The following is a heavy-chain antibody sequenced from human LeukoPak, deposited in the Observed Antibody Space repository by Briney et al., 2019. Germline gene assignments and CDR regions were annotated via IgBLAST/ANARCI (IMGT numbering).Heavy chain of an antibody. V-gene: IGHV1-69*04. CDR3: ARDNSAERGQQLAN. Sequence: SVKVSCKASGGTFSSYAISWVRQAPGQGLEWMGRIIPILGIANYAQKFQGRVTITADKSTSTAYMELSSLRSEDTAVYYCARDNSAERGQQLANWGQGTLVTVSS. CDR2: IIPILGIA. J-gene: IGHJ4*02. CDR1: GGTFSSYA. D-gene: IGHD6-13*01.